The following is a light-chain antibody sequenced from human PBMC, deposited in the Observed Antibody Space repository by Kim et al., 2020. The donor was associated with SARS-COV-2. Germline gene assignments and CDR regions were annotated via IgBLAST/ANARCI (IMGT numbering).Light chain of an antibody. J-gene: IGKJ4*01. CDR3: QQYDSYPVT. CDR2: DAS. V-gene: IGKV1-16*01. Sequence: DIQMTQSPSSLSASVGDRVTITCRASQGIKKSLAWYQQKPGQAPKSLIYDASTLQAGVPSSFSGSGSGTDFTLTISSLQPGDFAVYFCQQYDSYPVTFGGGPKVDIK. CDR1: QGIKKS.